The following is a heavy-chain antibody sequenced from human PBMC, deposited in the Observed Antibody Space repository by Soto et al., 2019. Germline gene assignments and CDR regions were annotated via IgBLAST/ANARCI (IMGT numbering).Heavy chain of an antibody. CDR2: IYYSGST. D-gene: IGHD1-26*01. Sequence: ETLSRTCTVSVGSISSSSYYWGWILQPPGKGLEWIGSIYYSGSTYYNPSLKSRVTISVDTSKNQFSLKLSSVTAADTAVYYCARHSTSGSHDYWGQGTLVTVSS. V-gene: IGHV4-39*01. CDR1: VGSISSSSYY. CDR3: ARHSTSGSHDY. J-gene: IGHJ4*02.